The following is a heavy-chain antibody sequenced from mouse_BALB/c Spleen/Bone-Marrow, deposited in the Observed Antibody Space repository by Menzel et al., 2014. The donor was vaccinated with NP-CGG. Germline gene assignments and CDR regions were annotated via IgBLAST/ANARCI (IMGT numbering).Heavy chain of an antibody. CDR2: INPSSGYT. V-gene: IGHV1-4*02. Sequence: VQLQESAAELARPGASVKMSCKASGYTFTSYTMHWVKQRPGQGLEWIGYINPSSGYTEYNQKFKDKTTLTADKPSSTAYMQLSSLTSEDSAVYYCARRDGYRWGQGTTLTVSS. CDR3: ARRDGYR. J-gene: IGHJ2*01. CDR1: GYTFTSYT. D-gene: IGHD2-3*01.